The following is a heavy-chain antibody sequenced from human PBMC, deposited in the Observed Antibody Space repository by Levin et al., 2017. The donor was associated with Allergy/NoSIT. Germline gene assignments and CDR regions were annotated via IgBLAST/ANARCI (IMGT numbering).Heavy chain of an antibody. Sequence: PGESLKISCKASGYSFTSYWIAWVRQMPGKGLEWMGSIYPGDSDTRYNPSFQGQVTLSADKSITTAYLQWSTLKAADTAIYYCAKDEYEMDVWGQGTTVTVSS. CDR2: IYPGDSDT. CDR3: AKDEYEMDV. J-gene: IGHJ6*02. V-gene: IGHV5-51*01. D-gene: IGHD2-2*01. CDR1: GYSFTSYW.